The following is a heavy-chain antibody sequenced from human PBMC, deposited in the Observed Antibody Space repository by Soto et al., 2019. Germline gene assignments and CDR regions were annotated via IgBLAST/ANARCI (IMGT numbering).Heavy chain of an antibody. D-gene: IGHD3-10*01. CDR2: VSSDSAYI. J-gene: IGHJ4*02. CDR3: ARDRGGGALDY. Sequence: EVQLVESGGGLVKPGVSLRLSCTASGFTFSRSAMNWVRQAPGKGLEWVSSVSSDSAYIYYADSVKGRFTISRDNAENSLYLQRNNLRAEDTAVYYCARDRGGGALDYWGEGTLVTVSS. V-gene: IGHV3-21*01. CDR1: GFTFSRSA.